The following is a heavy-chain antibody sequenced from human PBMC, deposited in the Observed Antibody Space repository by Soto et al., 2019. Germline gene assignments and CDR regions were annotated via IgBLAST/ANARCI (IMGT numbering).Heavy chain of an antibody. CDR1: GGSISSGGYY. V-gene: IGHV4-31*03. D-gene: IGHD4-17*01. J-gene: IGHJ5*02. CDR3: ARGGSGGRGLRNNWFDP. CDR2: IYYSGST. Sequence: QVQLQESGPGLVKPLQTLSLTCTVSGGSISSGGYYWSWIRQHPGKGLEWIGYIYYSGSTYYNPSLKIRVTISVDTSKNQFSLKLSSVTAADTAVYYCARGGSGGRGLRNNWFDPWGQGTLVTVSS.